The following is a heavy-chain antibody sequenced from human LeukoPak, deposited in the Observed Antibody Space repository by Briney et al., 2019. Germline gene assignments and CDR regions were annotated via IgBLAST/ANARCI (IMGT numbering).Heavy chain of an antibody. Sequence: AAVKVSCKASGYTFTSYDINWVRQATVQGLEWMGWMNPNSGNTGYAQKFQGRVTMTRNTSISTAYMELSSLRSEDTAVYYCARDPRAYSSSWYFDYWGQGTLVTVSS. CDR1: GYTFTSYD. D-gene: IGHD6-13*01. CDR3: ARDPRAYSSSWYFDY. V-gene: IGHV1-8*01. CDR2: MNPNSGNT. J-gene: IGHJ4*02.